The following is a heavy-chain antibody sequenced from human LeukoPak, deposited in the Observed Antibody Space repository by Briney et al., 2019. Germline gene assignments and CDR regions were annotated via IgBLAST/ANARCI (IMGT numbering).Heavy chain of an antibody. CDR2: LSTYNANT. CDR1: GYTFTSYY. J-gene: IGHJ4*02. V-gene: IGHV1-18*04. Sequence: ASVKVSCKASGYTFTSYYMYWVRQAPGQGLEWMGWLSTYNANTYYAQKFHGRVTMTTDTSTNTAYMELRSLRSDDTAVYYCARGYFYGSGSYWGLLGPKYYFDYWGQGTLVTVSS. CDR3: ARGYFYGSGSYWGLLGPKYYFDY. D-gene: IGHD3-10*01.